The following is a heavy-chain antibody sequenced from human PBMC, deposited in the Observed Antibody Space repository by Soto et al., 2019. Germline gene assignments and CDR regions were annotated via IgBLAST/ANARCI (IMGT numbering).Heavy chain of an antibody. V-gene: IGHV4-59*08. CDR2: IYYSGST. D-gene: IGHD6-19*01. J-gene: IGHJ5*02. CDR3: VRHDASGWP. CDR1: GGSISSYY. Sequence: SETLSLTCTVSGGSISSYYWSWIRQPPGKGLEWIGYIYYSGSTNYNPSLKSRVTISVDTSKNQFSLKVSSVTAADTAVYYCVRHDASGWPWGQGTLVTVSS.